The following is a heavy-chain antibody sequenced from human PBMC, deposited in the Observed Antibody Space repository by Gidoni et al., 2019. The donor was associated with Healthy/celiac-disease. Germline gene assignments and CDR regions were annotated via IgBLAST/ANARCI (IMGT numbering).Heavy chain of an antibody. CDR3: AGENWNDDAAFDY. Sequence: EVQLLESGGGLVQPGGSLRLSCAASGSTLSSYAMSWVRQAPGKGLEWVSAISGSGGSTYYADSVKGRFTISRDNSKNTLYLQMNSLRAEDTAVYYCAGENWNDDAAFDYWGQGTLVTVSS. J-gene: IGHJ4*02. CDR2: ISGSGGST. D-gene: IGHD1-1*01. V-gene: IGHV3-23*01. CDR1: GSTLSSYA.